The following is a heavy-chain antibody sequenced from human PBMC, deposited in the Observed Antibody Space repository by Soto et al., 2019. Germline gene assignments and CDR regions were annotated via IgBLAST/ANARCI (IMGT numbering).Heavy chain of an antibody. CDR2: MNPNSGNT. CDR1: GYTFTSYD. V-gene: IGHV1-8*01. CDR3: ARERTRGFEP. Sequence: QVQLVQSGAEVKKPGASVKVSCKASGYTFTSYDINWVRQATGQGLEWMGWMNPNSGNTAYAQKFLGRVTMTRNTSLSTAQMELSSLRYEDTAVYYYARERTRGFEPWGQGALVTVSS. J-gene: IGHJ5*02.